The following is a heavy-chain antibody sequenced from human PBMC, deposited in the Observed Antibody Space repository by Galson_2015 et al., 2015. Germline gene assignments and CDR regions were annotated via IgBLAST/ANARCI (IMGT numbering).Heavy chain of an antibody. V-gene: IGHV3-11*06. CDR2: ISSSSSYI. CDR1: GFTFSDYY. CDR3: ARGPLDYIWGSWPHDY. Sequence: SLRLSCAASGFTFSDYYMSWIRQAPGKGLEWVSSISSSSSYIYYADSVKGRFAISRDNSKNTLYLQMNSLRAEDTAVYYCARGPLDYIWGSWPHDYWGQGTLVTVSS. D-gene: IGHD3-16*01. J-gene: IGHJ4*02.